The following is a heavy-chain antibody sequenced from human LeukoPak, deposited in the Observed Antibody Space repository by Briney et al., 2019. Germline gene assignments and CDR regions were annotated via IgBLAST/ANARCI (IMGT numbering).Heavy chain of an antibody. CDR1: GIIFSNYA. J-gene: IGHJ2*01. D-gene: IGHD1-26*01. V-gene: IGHV3-64*01. Sequence: GGSLRLSCAASGIIFSNYAMHWVRQGPGKGLECISTISSDGGSTYYANSVKGRFTISRDNSESTLYLQMGSLRAEDMAVYYCARGRQGAKTRYFDLWGRGTRVTVSS. CDR2: ISSDGGST. CDR3: ARGRQGAKTRYFDL.